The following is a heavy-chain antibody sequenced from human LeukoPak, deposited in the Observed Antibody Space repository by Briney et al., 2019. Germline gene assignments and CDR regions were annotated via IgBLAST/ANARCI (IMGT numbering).Heavy chain of an antibody. CDR3: ARTFYGENFDY. J-gene: IGHJ4*02. CDR1: GDSVSSNSAA. CDR2: TYYRSEWYN. V-gene: IGHV6-1*01. Sequence: SQTLSLTCVISGDSVSSNSAAWTWIRQPPSRGLEWLGRTYYRSEWYNDYALSLKTRITINPDTSKNQVSLHLNSATPEDTAVYYCARTFYGENFDYWGQGILVTVSS. D-gene: IGHD4-17*01.